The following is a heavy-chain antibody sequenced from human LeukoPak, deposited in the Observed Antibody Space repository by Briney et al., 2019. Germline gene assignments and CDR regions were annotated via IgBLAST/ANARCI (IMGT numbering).Heavy chain of an antibody. CDR2: IYWDDDR. J-gene: IGHJ4*02. Sequence: KLSGPTLVNPTQTLTLTCTFSGFSLNTRGVGVGWIRQPPGRALEWLALIYWDDDRRYSPSLKSRLTITKDTSKNQVVLTMTNMDPVDAATYFCAHRKNYYDSSVFDNWGRGTLVTVSS. D-gene: IGHD3-22*01. V-gene: IGHV2-5*02. CDR1: GFSLNTRGVG. CDR3: AHRKNYYDSSVFDN.